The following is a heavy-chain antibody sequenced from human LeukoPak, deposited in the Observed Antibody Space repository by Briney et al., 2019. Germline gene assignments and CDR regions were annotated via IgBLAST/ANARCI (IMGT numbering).Heavy chain of an antibody. J-gene: IGHJ4*02. V-gene: IGHV4-59*01. D-gene: IGHD3-22*01. Sequence: SETLSLTCTVSGGSISSYYWSWIRQPPGKGLERMGYIYYSGSTNYNPSLKSRVTISVDTSKNQFSLKLSSVTAADTAVYYCARSYYYDSSGYYYYFDYWGQGTLVTVSS. CDR3: ARSYYYDSSGYYYYFDY. CDR1: GGSISSYY. CDR2: IYYSGST.